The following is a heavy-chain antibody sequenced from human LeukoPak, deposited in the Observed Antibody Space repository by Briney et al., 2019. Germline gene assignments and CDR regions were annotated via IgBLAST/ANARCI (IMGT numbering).Heavy chain of an antibody. CDR1: GFTFSSYA. V-gene: IGHV3-23*01. Sequence: GGSLRLSCAASGFTFSSYAMSWVRQAPGKGLEWVSAISGSGGSTYYADSVKGRLTISRDNSKNTLYLQMNSLRAEDTAVYYCAKDGYCSSTSCRATPFDPWGQGTLVTVSS. D-gene: IGHD2-2*03. CDR3: AKDGYCSSTSCRATPFDP. CDR2: ISGSGGST. J-gene: IGHJ5*02.